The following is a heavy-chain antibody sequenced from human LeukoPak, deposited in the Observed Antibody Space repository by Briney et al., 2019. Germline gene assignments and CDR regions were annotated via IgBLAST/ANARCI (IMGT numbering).Heavy chain of an antibody. V-gene: IGHV3-30*18. Sequence: GGSLRLSCAASRFTFSSYGMHWVRQAPGKGLEWVAVISYDGSNKYYADSVKGRFTISRDNSKNTLYLQMNSLRAEDTAVYYCAKDPYGSGMNWFDPWGRGTLVIVSS. J-gene: IGHJ5*02. CDR1: RFTFSSYG. CDR3: AKDPYGSGMNWFDP. D-gene: IGHD3-10*01. CDR2: ISYDGSNK.